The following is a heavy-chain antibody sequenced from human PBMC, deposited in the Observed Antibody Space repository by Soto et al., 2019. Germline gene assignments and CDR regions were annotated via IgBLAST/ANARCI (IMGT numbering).Heavy chain of an antibody. CDR2: ITGSGAMA. Sequence: DVQLLESGGGLEQPGGSLRLSCAASGFTFDNYAMTWVRLTPGKGLEWVSTITGSGAMAFHADSVKGRFTASRDNSNNMLFLQMNSLTVEDTGIYYCVKNFDFIYGFVLGDTWGQGTLVTVSA. CDR3: VKNFDFIYGFVLGDT. J-gene: IGHJ5*02. D-gene: IGHD3-10*01. CDR1: GFTFDNYA. V-gene: IGHV3-23*01.